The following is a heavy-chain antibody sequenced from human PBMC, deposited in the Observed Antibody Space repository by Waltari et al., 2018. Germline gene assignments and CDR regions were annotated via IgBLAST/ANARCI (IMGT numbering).Heavy chain of an antibody. D-gene: IGHD3-22*01. Sequence: QVQLVQSGPELKKPGASVEVSCKASGVPVTRNNMQWVRQAPGQGLEWIGWINPNSGGFRRRPDLRGRVTLTRDTSINTLYLDLTGLRPDDTAVYFCARRGLYDTSPFNLWGQGTKVIVSS. CDR3: ARRGLYDTSPFNL. V-gene: IGHV1-2*02. J-gene: IGHJ3*01. CDR1: GVPVTRNN. CDR2: INPNSGGF.